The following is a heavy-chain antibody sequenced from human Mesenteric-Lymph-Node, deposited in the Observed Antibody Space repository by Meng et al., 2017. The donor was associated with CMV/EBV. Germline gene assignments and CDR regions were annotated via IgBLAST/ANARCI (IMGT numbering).Heavy chain of an antibody. D-gene: IGHD6-6*01. CDR1: GFTFSNFE. Sequence: GGSLRLSCAASGFTFSNFEMSWVRQAPGKGLEWVSFIGRSGSNKYYADSVKGRFTISRDNAKNSLSLQLNGLRAEDTAVYCCARAPQYSSSRFEYWGQGTLVTVSS. J-gene: IGHJ4*02. CDR2: IGRSGSNK. V-gene: IGHV3-48*03. CDR3: ARAPQYSSSRFEY.